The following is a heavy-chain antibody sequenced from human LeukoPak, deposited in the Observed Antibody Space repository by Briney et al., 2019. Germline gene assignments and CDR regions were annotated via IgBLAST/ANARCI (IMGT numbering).Heavy chain of an antibody. CDR3: ATSLREAAGTVY. Sequence: GGSLRLSCSASGFTFSSYSIMWVRQAPGKGLEWVSYVSYSGTTTYYADSVKGRLTISRDNSKNTLYLQMNSLRAEDTAVYYCATSLREAAGTVYWGQGTLVTVSS. J-gene: IGHJ4*02. V-gene: IGHV3-48*01. D-gene: IGHD6-13*01. CDR2: VSYSGTTT. CDR1: GFTFSSYS.